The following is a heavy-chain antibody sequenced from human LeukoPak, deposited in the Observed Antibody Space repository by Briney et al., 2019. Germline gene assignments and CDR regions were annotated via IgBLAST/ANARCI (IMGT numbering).Heavy chain of an antibody. CDR2: IYYSGST. CDR3: ATALGYSYAPGPFDY. J-gene: IGHJ4*02. V-gene: IGHV4-31*03. CDR1: GGSISSGGYF. Sequence: SQTLSLTCTVSGGSISSGGYFWSWIRQHPGKGLEWIGYIYYSGSTYYDPSLKSRVTISVDTSKNQFSLKLSSVTAADAAVYYRATALGYSYAPGPFDYWGQGTLVTVSS. D-gene: IGHD5-18*01.